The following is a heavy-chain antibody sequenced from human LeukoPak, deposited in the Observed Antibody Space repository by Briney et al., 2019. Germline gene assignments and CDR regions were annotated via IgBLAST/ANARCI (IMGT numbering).Heavy chain of an antibody. CDR1: GGSISSYY. J-gene: IGHJ4*02. V-gene: IGHV4-4*09. CDR2: IYASGST. CDR3: ARVQVVVPAATPNYYFDY. Sequence: PSETLSLTCTVSGGSISSYYWSWIRQPPGKGLEWIGYIYASGSTNYNPSLKSRVTISVDTSKNQFSLKLSSVTAADTGVYYCARVQVVVPAATPNYYFDYWGQGTLVTVSS. D-gene: IGHD2-2*01.